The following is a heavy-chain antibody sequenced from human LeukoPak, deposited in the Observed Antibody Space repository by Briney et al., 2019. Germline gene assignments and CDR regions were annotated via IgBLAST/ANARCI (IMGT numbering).Heavy chain of an antibody. CDR2: IYYSGST. Sequence: SETLSLTCTVSGGSISSYYWSWIRQPPGKGLEWIGYIYYSGSTNYNPSLKSRVTISVDTSKNQFSLKLSSVTAADTAVYYCARELDTSLFDYWGQGTLVTVSS. J-gene: IGHJ4*02. CDR1: GGSISSYY. CDR3: ARELDTSLFDY. V-gene: IGHV4-59*01. D-gene: IGHD5-18*01.